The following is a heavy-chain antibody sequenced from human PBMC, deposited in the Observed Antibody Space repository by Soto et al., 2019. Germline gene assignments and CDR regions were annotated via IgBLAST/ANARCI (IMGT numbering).Heavy chain of an antibody. V-gene: IGHV4-4*02. CDR3: AKAARSVLAAQGNWFDP. J-gene: IGHJ5*02. CDR2: IYHSGST. D-gene: IGHD6-6*01. CDR1: GSSISSSNW. Sequence: QVQLQESGPGLVKPSGTLSLTCAVSGSSISSSNWWSWVRQPPGKGLEWIGEIYHSGSTNYNPSLKSRVTISVDKSKNQFSLKLSSVTAADTAVYYCAKAARSVLAAQGNWFDPWGQGTLVTVSS.